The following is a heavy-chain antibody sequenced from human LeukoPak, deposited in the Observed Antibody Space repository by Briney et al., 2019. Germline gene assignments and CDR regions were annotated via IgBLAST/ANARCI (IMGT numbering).Heavy chain of an antibody. CDR1: GSTFSSYA. J-gene: IGHJ4*02. D-gene: IGHD6-13*01. V-gene: IGHV3-23*01. CDR3: AKDGSYSSSWYDYDC. CDR2: ISSSGEGENT. Sequence: PRGSLRLSCAASGSTFSSYAMSWVRQAPGKGLEWVSVISSSGEGENTYYADSVKGRFTISRDNSKNTLYLQMNSLRAEDTAIYYCAKDGSYSSSWYDYDCWGQGTLVTVSS.